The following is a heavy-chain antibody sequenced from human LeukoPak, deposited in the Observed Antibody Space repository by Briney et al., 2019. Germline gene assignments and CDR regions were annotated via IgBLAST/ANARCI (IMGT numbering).Heavy chain of an antibody. CDR2: INPNSGGT. J-gene: IGHJ6*02. D-gene: IGHD7-27*01. V-gene: IGHV1-2*02. Sequence: GASGKVSCKASGYTFTGYYMHWVRQAPGQGLEWMGWINPNSGGTNYAQKFQDRVTMTRDTSISTAYMELSRLRSDDTAVYYCARDELGTLYYYYGMDVWGQGTTVTVSS. CDR3: ARDELGTLYYYYGMDV. CDR1: GYTFTGYY.